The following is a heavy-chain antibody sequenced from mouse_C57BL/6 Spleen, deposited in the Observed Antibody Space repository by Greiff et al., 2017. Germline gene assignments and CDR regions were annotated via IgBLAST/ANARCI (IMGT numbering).Heavy chain of an antibody. CDR3: ARGRDAMDY. CDR2: IYPGDGDI. Sequence: LQQSGASVKISCKASGYAFSSYWMNLVKQWPGKGLEWIGQIYPGDGDINYNGKFKGKATLTADKSSSTAYMQRSSLTAEDSAVYFCARGRDAMDYWGQGTSVTVSS. CDR1: GYAFSSYW. J-gene: IGHJ4*01. V-gene: IGHV1-80*01.